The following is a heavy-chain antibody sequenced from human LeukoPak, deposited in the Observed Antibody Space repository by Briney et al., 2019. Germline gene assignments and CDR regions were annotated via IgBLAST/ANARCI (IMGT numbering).Heavy chain of an antibody. CDR1: GYSFTSYW. D-gene: IGHD3-22*01. CDR3: VRPHYYDSSGYYYVY. V-gene: IGHV5-51*01. Sequence: GESLKISCKGSGYSFTSYWIGWVRQMPGKGLEWMGIIYPDDSDTRYSPSFQGQVTISADKSISTAYLQWSSLKASDTAMYYCVRPHYYDSSGYYYVYWGQGTLVTVSS. CDR2: IYPDDSDT. J-gene: IGHJ4*02.